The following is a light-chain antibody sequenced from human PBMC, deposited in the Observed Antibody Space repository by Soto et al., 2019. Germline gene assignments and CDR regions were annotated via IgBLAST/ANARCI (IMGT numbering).Light chain of an antibody. V-gene: IGLV1-44*01. CDR1: SSNIGSNS. J-gene: IGLJ2*01. CDR2: SNE. Sequence: QSVLTQPPSASGTPGQRVTISCSGSSSNIGSNSVNWYQQLPGTAPKLLMFSNEKRPSGVPDRVSGSTSGTSASLAISGLQSDDEADYYCAAWDDSLNGPVFGGGTKLTVL. CDR3: AAWDDSLNGPV.